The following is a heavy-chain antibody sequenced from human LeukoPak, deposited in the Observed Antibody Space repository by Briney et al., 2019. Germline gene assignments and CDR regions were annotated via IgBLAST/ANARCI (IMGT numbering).Heavy chain of an antibody. CDR3: ARGYSSSWYVRRWYLDL. CDR1: GGSFSGYY. Sequence: PSETLSLTCAVYGGSFSGYYWSWIRQPPGKGLEWIGEINHSGSTNYNPSLKSRVTISVDTSKNQFSLKLSSVTAADTAVYYCARGYSSSWYVRRWYLDLWGRGTLVTVSS. CDR2: INHSGST. V-gene: IGHV4-34*01. J-gene: IGHJ2*01. D-gene: IGHD6-13*01.